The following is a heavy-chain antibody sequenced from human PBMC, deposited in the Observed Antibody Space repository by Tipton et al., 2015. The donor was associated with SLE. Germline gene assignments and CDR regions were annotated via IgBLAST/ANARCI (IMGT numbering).Heavy chain of an antibody. CDR3: ARSSSGYYVDY. CDR1: GGSISGYY. Sequence: TLSLTCTVSGGSISGYYWSWIRQPPGKGLEWIGYIYYSGSTNYNPSLKSRVTISVDTSKNQFSLRLSSVTTADTAVYYCARSSSGYYVDYWGQGTLVTVSS. V-gene: IGHV4-59*08. CDR2: IYYSGST. D-gene: IGHD3-22*01. J-gene: IGHJ4*02.